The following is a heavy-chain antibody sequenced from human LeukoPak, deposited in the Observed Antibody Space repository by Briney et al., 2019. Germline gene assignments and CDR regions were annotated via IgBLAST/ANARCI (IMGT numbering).Heavy chain of an antibody. CDR3: ATGLNLNSLYYFDN. J-gene: IGHJ4*02. Sequence: GGSLRLSCAASGLTLIDYAMTWVRQAPGKGLDWVSGISGSGGTTTYADSVKGRFTISRDKSTNMLHLQMNSLRAEDTAVYYCATGLNLNSLYYFDNWGQGTLVTVSS. CDR2: ISGSGGTT. CDR1: GLTLIDYA. V-gene: IGHV3-23*01. D-gene: IGHD3-16*02.